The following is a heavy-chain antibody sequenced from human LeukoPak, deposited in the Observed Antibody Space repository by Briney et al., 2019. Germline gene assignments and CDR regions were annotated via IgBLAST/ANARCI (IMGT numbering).Heavy chain of an antibody. V-gene: IGHV3-21*01. J-gene: IGHJ4*02. CDR1: GFTFSSYS. CDR3: ARGGGEVDY. CDR2: ISSSSSYI. D-gene: IGHD3-16*01. Sequence: PGGSLRLSCAASGFTFSSYSMNWVRQAPGKGLEWVTSISSSSSYIYYADSVKGRFTISRDNAKNSLYLQMNSLRAEDTAVFYCARGGGEVDYWGQGTLVTVSS.